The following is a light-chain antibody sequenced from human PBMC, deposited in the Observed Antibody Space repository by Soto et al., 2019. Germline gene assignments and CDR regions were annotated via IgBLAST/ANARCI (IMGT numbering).Light chain of an antibody. Sequence: EIVMTQSPVTLSVSPGDRATLSCRASQSVSSSFLAWYQQKPGQAPRLLIYGASSRATGIPDRFSGSGSGTDFTLAISRLEPEDFAVYYCQQYGRSPWTFGQGTKLEIK. V-gene: IGKV3-20*01. CDR1: QSVSSSF. CDR3: QQYGRSPWT. J-gene: IGKJ1*01. CDR2: GAS.